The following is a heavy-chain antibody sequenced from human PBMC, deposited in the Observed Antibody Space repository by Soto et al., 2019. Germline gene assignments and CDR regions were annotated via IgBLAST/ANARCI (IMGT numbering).Heavy chain of an antibody. D-gene: IGHD5-12*01. CDR1: GLTFSGYW. CDR2: INSDGSST. CDR3: ARLATALTQA. V-gene: IGHV3-74*01. J-gene: IGHJ5*01. Sequence: HPGGSLRLSCVASGLTFSGYWMHWVRQAPGKGLVWVSRINSDGSSTGYADSVKGRFTISRDNAKNALYLQMNSLRPEDTAVYYCARLATALTQAWGQGTLVTVSS.